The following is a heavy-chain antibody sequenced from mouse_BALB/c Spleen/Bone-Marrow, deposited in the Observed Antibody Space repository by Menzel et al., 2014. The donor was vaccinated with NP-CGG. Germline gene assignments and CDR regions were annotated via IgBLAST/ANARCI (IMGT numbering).Heavy chain of an antibody. CDR1: GLDFSRYW. J-gene: IGHJ2*01. CDR2: INPDSSTI. Sequence: DVKLQESGGGLVLPGGSLKLSCAASGLDFSRYWMSWVRQAPGKGLEWIGEINPDSSTINYTPSLKDKFIISRDNAKNTLYLRLNKVRSEDTALYFCARPDYCGYLNYWGQGTTLTVSS. V-gene: IGHV4-1*02. CDR3: ARPDYCGYLNY. D-gene: IGHD1-1*01.